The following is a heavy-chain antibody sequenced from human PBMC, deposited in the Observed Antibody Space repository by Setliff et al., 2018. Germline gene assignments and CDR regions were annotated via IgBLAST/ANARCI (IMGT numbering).Heavy chain of an antibody. Sequence: GASVKVSCKASGYIFKSYGISWVRQAPGQGLEWMGWISSYNDVTNYAQSFQGRVTMTTDTPKSAAYMDPRGLRSDDTAVYYCAISTLSICSGGSCPNAFDVWGQGTMVTVSS. CDR1: GYIFKSYG. CDR2: ISSYNDVT. D-gene: IGHD2-15*01. CDR3: AISTLSICSGGSCPNAFDV. V-gene: IGHV1-18*01. J-gene: IGHJ3*01.